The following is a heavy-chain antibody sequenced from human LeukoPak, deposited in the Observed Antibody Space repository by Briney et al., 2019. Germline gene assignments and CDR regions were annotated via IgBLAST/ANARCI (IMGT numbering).Heavy chain of an antibody. V-gene: IGHV1-18*04. CDR2: ISGYNGNT. CDR1: GYTFTSYG. CDR3: AGVLTGSGWYKDY. D-gene: IGHD6-19*01. J-gene: IGHJ4*02. Sequence: ASVKVSCKASGYTFTSYGISWVRQAPGQGLEWMGWISGYNGNTNYAQKLQGRVTMTTDTSTSTVYMELRSLRSDDTAVYYCAGVLTGSGWYKDYWGQGTLVTVSS.